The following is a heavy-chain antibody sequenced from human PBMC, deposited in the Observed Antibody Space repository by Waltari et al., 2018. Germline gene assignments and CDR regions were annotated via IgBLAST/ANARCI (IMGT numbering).Heavy chain of an antibody. CDR3: ARAGYDILTGFFYYGMDV. J-gene: IGHJ6*02. D-gene: IGHD3-9*01. CDR2: ISSSSSYI. V-gene: IGHV3-21*01. Sequence: EVQLVESGGGLVKPGGSLRLSCAASGFTFSSYSMNWVRQAPGKGLEWVSSISSSSSYIYYADSVKGRFTISRDNAKNSLYLQMNSLRAEDTAVYYCARAGYDILTGFFYYGMDVWGQGTTVTVSS. CDR1: GFTFSSYS.